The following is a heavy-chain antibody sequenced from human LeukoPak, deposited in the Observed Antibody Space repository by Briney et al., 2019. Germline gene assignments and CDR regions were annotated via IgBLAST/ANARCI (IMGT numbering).Heavy chain of an antibody. CDR1: GYTFTSYG. J-gene: IGHJ4*02. D-gene: IGHD3-9*01. CDR3: ARETNYDILTDAYFVDY. V-gene: IGHV1-18*01. CDR2: ISAYNGNT. Sequence: GASVKVSCKASGYTFTSYGISWVRQAPGQGLEWMGWISAYNGNTNYAQKLQGRVTMTTDTSTSTAYMELRSLRSDDTAVYYCARETNYDILTDAYFVDYWGQGTLVTVSS.